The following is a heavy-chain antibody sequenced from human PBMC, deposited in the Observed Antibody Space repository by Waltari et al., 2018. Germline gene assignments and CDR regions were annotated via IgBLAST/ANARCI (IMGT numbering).Heavy chain of an antibody. CDR2: ISAYNGNT. D-gene: IGHD3-16*01. CDR3: ARDLRLRELRWFDP. CDR1: GYTFTSYA. J-gene: IGHJ5*02. V-gene: IGHV1-18*01. Sequence: QVQLVQSGAEVKKPGASVKVSCKASGYTFTSYAMHWVRQAPGQRLEWMGWISAYNGNTNYAQKLQGGVTMTTDTSTSTAYMELRSLRSDDTAVYYCARDLRLRELRWFDPWGQGTLVTVSS.